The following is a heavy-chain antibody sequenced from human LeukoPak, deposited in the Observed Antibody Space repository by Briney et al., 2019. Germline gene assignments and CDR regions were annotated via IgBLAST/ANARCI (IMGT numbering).Heavy chain of an antibody. Sequence: RGSPTLSLAASRFPFRSYSMNWGRPAPGKGVEWGSSLTSSSSYIYYADSVKGRFTISRDNAKNSLYLQMNSLRAEDTAAYYCARFSGYCSSTSCTPGDWGQGTLVTVSS. V-gene: IGHV3-21*01. CDR1: RFPFRSYS. CDR3: ARFSGYCSSTSCTPGD. J-gene: IGHJ4*02. D-gene: IGHD2-2*01. CDR2: LTSSSSYI.